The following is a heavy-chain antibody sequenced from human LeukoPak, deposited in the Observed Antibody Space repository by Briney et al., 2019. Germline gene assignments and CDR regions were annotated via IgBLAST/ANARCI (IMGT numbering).Heavy chain of an antibody. Sequence: SVKVSCKASGGTFSSYAISWVRQAPGQGLEWMGGIIPIFGTANYAQKFQGRVTITADESTSTAYMELSSLRSEDTAVYYCAGGHYDILTGYYKDYYYYYGMDVWGKGTTVTVSS. D-gene: IGHD3-9*01. J-gene: IGHJ6*04. CDR3: AGGHYDILTGYYKDYYYYYGMDV. V-gene: IGHV1-69*13. CDR2: IIPIFGTA. CDR1: GGTFSSYA.